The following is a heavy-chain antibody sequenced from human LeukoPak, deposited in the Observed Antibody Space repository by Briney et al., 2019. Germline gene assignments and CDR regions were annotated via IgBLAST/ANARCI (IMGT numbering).Heavy chain of an antibody. V-gene: IGHV3-33*06. CDR1: GFTFSGYG. J-gene: IGHJ4*02. CDR2: IWFDGSNK. D-gene: IGHD5-12*01. Sequence: GGSLRLSCAASGFTFSGYGMHWVRQAPGKGLEWVAVIWFDGSNKYYTDSVKGRFTISRDNSKIALYLQMNSLRAEDTAVYYCAKSYNGYESKPDYWGQGTLVTVSS. CDR3: AKSYNGYESKPDY.